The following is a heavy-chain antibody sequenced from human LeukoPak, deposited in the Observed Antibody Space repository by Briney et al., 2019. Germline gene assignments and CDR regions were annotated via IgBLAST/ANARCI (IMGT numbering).Heavy chain of an antibody. V-gene: IGHV3-7*01. CDR1: GFTFSSYW. D-gene: IGHD3-10*01. CDR2: IKQDGSEK. J-gene: IGHJ6*02. Sequence: GGSLRLSCAASGFTFSSYWMSWVRQAPGKGLEWVANIKQDGSEKYYVDSVKGRFTISRDNAKNSLYLQMNSLRAEDTAGYYCARDLRGLWFGDPYYYYGMDVWGQGTTVTVSS. CDR3: ARDLRGLWFGDPYYYYGMDV.